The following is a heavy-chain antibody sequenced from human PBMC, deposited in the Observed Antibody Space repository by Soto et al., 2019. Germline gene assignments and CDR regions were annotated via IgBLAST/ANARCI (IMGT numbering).Heavy chain of an antibody. D-gene: IGHD6-19*01. V-gene: IGHV3-21*01. CDR3: ARDLTTPRHTIAVDGTFDFGI. Sequence: GGYVRLSCAASGFTFSSDSMNWVRQAPGKGLEWVSSISSSSSYIYYADSVKGRFTISRDNAKNSLYLQMNSLRAKDTAVYYCARDLTTPRHTIAVDGTFDFGIWGNGTPGTVAS. CDR1: GFTFSSDS. CDR2: ISSSSSYI. J-gene: IGHJ6*03.